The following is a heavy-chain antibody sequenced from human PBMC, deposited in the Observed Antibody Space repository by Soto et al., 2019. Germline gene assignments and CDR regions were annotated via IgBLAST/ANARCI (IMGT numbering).Heavy chain of an antibody. J-gene: IGHJ4*02. CDR3: ARDAPWNPGIFDY. Sequence: GGSLRLSCAASGFTFSSYEMNWVRQAPGKGLEWVSYISSSGSTIYYADSVKGRFTISRDNAKNSLYLQMNSLRAEDTAVYYCARDAPWNPGIFDYWGQGTLVTVSS. CDR2: ISSSGSTI. D-gene: IGHD1-1*01. V-gene: IGHV3-48*03. CDR1: GFTFSSYE.